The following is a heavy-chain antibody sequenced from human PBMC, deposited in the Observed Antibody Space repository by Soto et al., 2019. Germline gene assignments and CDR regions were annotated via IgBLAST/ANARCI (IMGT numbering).Heavy chain of an antibody. Sequence: NPSETLSLTCAVSGGSISSGGYSWSWIRQPPGKGLEWIGYIYHSGSTYYNPSLKSRVTISVDRSKNQFSLKLSSVTAADTAVYYCARQGATPQSRDFDYWGQGTLVTVSS. V-gene: IGHV4-30-2*01. CDR3: ARQGATPQSRDFDY. J-gene: IGHJ4*02. CDR2: IYHSGST. CDR1: GGSISSGGYS. D-gene: IGHD1-26*01.